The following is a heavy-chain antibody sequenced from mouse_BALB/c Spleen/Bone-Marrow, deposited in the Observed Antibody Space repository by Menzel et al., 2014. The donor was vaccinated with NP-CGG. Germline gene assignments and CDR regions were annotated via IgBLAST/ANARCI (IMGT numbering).Heavy chain of an antibody. CDR1: GYTFSSYW. CDR2: ILPGGGTT. Sequence: QVQLQQSGAELMKPGASVKISCKATGYTFSSYWIEWVKQRPGHGLEWIGEILPGGGTTNYNENFKGKATSTADTSSNTAYMQLSSLTSEDSAVYYCARDYRYDGAMDYWGQGTSVTVSS. J-gene: IGHJ4*01. V-gene: IGHV1-9*01. D-gene: IGHD2-14*01. CDR3: ARDYRYDGAMDY.